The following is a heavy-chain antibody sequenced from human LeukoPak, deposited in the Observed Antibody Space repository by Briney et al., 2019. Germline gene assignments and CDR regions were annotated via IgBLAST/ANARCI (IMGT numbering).Heavy chain of an antibody. Sequence: GGSLRLSCAASGFTFDDYAMHWVRQAPGKGLEWVSGISWNSGSIGYADSVKGRFTISRDNAKNSLYLQMNSLRAEDTALYYRAKAPGYSYGYDYFDYWGQGTLVTVSS. D-gene: IGHD5-18*01. V-gene: IGHV3-9*01. J-gene: IGHJ4*02. CDR3: AKAPGYSYGYDYFDY. CDR1: GFTFDDYA. CDR2: ISWNSGSI.